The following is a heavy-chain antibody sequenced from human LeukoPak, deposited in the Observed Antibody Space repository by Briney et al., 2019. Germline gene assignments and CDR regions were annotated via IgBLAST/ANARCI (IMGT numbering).Heavy chain of an antibody. J-gene: IGHJ5*02. D-gene: IGHD3-3*01. Sequence: ASVKVSCKASGYTFTSYDINWVRQATGQGLEWMGWMNPNSGNTGYAQKFQGRVTITRNTSISTAYMELSSLRSEDTAVYYCARGASGLRFLEWFPWFDPWGQGTLVTVSS. CDR2: MNPNSGNT. V-gene: IGHV1-8*03. CDR1: GYTFTSYD. CDR3: ARGASGLRFLEWFPWFDP.